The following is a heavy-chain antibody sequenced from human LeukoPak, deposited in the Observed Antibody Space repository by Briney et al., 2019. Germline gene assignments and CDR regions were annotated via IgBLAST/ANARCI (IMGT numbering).Heavy chain of an antibody. D-gene: IGHD5-12*01. V-gene: IGHV4-39*07. CDR1: SGSISSSSYY. Sequence: SETLSLTCIVSSGSISSSSYYWGWIRQPPGKGLEWIGSIYYSGSTYYNPSLKSRVTISVDTSKNQFSLKLSSVTAADTAVYYCARDLRVATPGAFDIWGQGTMVTVSS. J-gene: IGHJ3*02. CDR2: IYYSGST. CDR3: ARDLRVATPGAFDI.